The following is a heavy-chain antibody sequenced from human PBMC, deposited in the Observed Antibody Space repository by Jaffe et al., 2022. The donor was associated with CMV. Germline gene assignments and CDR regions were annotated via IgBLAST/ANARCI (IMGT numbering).Heavy chain of an antibody. Sequence: EVQLVESGGGLVQPGGSLRLSCAASGFTFSSYWMSWVRQAPGKGLEWVANIKQDGSEKYYVDSVKGRFTISRDNAKNSLYLQMNSLRAEDTAVYYCARYGLAAAGTGASDYWGQGTLVTVSS. V-gene: IGHV3-7*01. CDR1: GFTFSSYW. D-gene: IGHD6-13*01. CDR3: ARYGLAAAGTGASDY. CDR2: IKQDGSEK. J-gene: IGHJ4*02.